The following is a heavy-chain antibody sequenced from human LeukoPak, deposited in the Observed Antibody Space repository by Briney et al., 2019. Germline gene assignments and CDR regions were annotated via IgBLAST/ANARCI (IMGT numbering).Heavy chain of an antibody. Sequence: PGGSLRLSCGASGFTFSSYWMHWVRQAPGKGLVWVSRSYADSVQGRFTISRDNSKNTLYLQMNSLRAEDTAVYYCALEWELPFDYWGQGTLVTVSS. J-gene: IGHJ4*02. V-gene: IGHV3-74*01. CDR3: ALEWELPFDY. CDR1: GFTFSSYW. D-gene: IGHD1-26*01.